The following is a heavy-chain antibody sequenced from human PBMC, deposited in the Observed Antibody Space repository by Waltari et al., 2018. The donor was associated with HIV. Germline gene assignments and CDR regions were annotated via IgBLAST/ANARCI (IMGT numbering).Heavy chain of an antibody. Sequence: QVQLQESGPGLVKPSETLSLTCPVSGGSISSYYWSWIRQPAGKGLAWIGRIYTSGSTNYNPSLKSRVTMSVDTSKNQFSLKLSSVTAADTAVYYCARGGDYYGSGSHHYYYYGMDVWGQGTTVTVSS. V-gene: IGHV4-4*07. D-gene: IGHD3-10*01. J-gene: IGHJ6*02. CDR1: GGSISSYY. CDR2: IYTSGST. CDR3: ARGGDYYGSGSHHYYYYGMDV.